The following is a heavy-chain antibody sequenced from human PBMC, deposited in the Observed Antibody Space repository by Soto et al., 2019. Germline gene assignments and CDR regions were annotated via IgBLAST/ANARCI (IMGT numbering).Heavy chain of an antibody. D-gene: IGHD3-22*01. CDR1: GFTFSSYG. Sequence: GGSLRLSCAASGFTFSSYGMHWVRQAPGKGLEWVAVIWYDGSNKYYADSVKGRFTISRDNSKNTLYLQMNSLRAEDTAVYYCAKEISYYYDSSGYSNDAFDIWGQGTMVTVSS. CDR3: AKEISYYYDSSGYSNDAFDI. V-gene: IGHV3-33*06. CDR2: IWYDGSNK. J-gene: IGHJ3*02.